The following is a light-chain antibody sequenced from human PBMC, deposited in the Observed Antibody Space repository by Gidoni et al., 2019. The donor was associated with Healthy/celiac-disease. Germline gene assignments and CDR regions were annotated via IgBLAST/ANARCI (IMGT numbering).Light chain of an antibody. Sequence: QSALTQPASVSGSPGQSITISCPGTSSDVGGYHYVSWYQQHPGKAPKLMIYDVSNRPSGVSNRVSGAKSGSTAALTISRVQAEEEADYYCSTDTSRRRLGVFGGGTKLSV. CDR3: STDTSRRRLGV. CDR2: DVS. V-gene: IGLV2-14*01. CDR1: SSDVGGYHY. J-gene: IGLJ2*01.